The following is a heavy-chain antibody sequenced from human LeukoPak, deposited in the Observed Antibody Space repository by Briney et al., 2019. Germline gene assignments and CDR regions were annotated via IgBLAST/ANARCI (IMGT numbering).Heavy chain of an antibody. V-gene: IGHV1-24*01. J-gene: IGHJ4*02. CDR1: GYTLTELS. CDR3: ARGPGAVAGIGFDY. Sequence: ASVKVSCKVSGYTLTELSMHWVRQAPGKGLEWMGGFDPEDGETIYAQKFQGRVTMTRNTSISTACMELSSLRSEDTAVYYCARGPGAVAGIGFDYWGQGTLVTVSS. D-gene: IGHD6-19*01. CDR2: FDPEDGET.